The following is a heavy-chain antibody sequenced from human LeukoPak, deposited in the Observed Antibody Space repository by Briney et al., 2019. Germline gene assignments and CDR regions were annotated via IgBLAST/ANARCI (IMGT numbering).Heavy chain of an antibody. V-gene: IGHV3-30*02. D-gene: IGHD3-9*01. J-gene: IGHJ4*02. CDR1: GLTFSSYG. Sequence: GGSLRLSCAASGLTFSSYGMHWVCQAPGKGLEWVAFIRYDGSNKYYADSVKGRFTISRDNSKNTLYLQMNSLRAEDTAVYYCAKGRSFDWLTFFDYWGQGTLVTVSS. CDR2: IRYDGSNK. CDR3: AKGRSFDWLTFFDY.